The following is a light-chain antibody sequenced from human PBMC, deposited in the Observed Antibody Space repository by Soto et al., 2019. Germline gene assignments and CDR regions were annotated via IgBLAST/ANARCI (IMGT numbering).Light chain of an antibody. Sequence: QSALTQPASVSGSPGQSITISCTGTSSDVGSHNYVSWYQQYPGQAPKLIIYEVNNRPSGVSNRFSGSKSGNTASLTISGLQPEDEADYYCLSYTSANTRVFGGGTKVTVL. CDR3: LSYTSANTRV. V-gene: IGLV2-14*01. CDR1: SSDVGSHNY. J-gene: IGLJ3*02. CDR2: EVN.